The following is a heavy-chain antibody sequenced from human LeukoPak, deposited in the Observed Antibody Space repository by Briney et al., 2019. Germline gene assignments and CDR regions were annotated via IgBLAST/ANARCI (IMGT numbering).Heavy chain of an antibody. V-gene: IGHV4-31*03. D-gene: IGHD1-26*01. J-gene: IGHJ4*02. CDR3: ARYSGRPYFDY. CDR1: GGSISSGGYY. Sequence: SETLSLTCTVSGGSISSGGYYWSWIRQHPGQGLEWIGYIYYSGSTYYNPSLKSRVTISVDTSKNQFSLKLSSVTAADTAVYYCARYSGRPYFDYWGQGTLVTVSS. CDR2: IYYSGST.